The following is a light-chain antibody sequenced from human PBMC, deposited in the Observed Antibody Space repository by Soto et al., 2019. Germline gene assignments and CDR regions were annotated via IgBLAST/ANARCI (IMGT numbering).Light chain of an antibody. CDR1: QSVSNNY. J-gene: IGKJ1*01. Sequence: ENVLTSSEGTLSVSPLDRALVCRRASQSVSNNYLAWYQQKPGQAPRLLIYGASNRATGIPDRFSGSRSGTEFTLPIRSLQSEDFAVYFCQQYNDWWTFGQGTKVDIK. CDR2: GAS. V-gene: IGKV3-20*01. CDR3: QQYNDWWT.